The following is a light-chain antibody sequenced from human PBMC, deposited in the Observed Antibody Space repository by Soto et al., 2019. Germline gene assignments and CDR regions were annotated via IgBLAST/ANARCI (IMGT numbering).Light chain of an antibody. J-gene: IGKJ3*01. Sequence: EIVLTQSPGTLSLSPGERATLSCRASQSVSSNYLARYQQKPGQAPRLLIYGASSRATGIPDRFSGSGSGTDFTLTISRLEPEDFAVYYCQQYGSSPFPFGPGTKVDIK. CDR1: QSVSSNY. V-gene: IGKV3-20*01. CDR3: QQYGSSPFP. CDR2: GAS.